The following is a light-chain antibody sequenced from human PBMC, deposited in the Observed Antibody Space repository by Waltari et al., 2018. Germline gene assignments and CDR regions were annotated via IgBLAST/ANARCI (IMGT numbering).Light chain of an antibody. CDR2: STS. V-gene: IGLV7-43*01. J-gene: IGLJ3*02. Sequence: QTVVTPEPSLTLSPGGTASLTWSSSTGSVTRAYYPNWFQQKPGQAPRALIHSTSVRYSWTPTRFSGSLLGDKAALTLSGVQPEDEADYYCLLYYGGPWVFGGGTKVTVL. CDR1: TGSVTRAYY. CDR3: LLYYGGPWV.